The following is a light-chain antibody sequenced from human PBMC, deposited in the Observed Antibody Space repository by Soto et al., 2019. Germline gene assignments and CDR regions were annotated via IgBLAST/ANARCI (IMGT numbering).Light chain of an antibody. V-gene: IGKV3-15*01. CDR3: QQYYHLRT. CDR2: DAS. J-gene: IGKJ1*01. CDR1: QSIGSH. Sequence: EIVMTQAPATLSVSPGERATLSCRASQSIGSHLAWYQQKPGQGPRLLIYDASTRATGISARFSGSGSGTEFTLTISSLQSEDFAVYYCQQYYHLRTFDQGTKVEF.